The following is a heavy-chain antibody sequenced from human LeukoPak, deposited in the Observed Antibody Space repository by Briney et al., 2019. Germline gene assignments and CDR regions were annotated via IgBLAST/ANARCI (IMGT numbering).Heavy chain of an antibody. CDR2: ISSSSSYI. CDR1: GFTFSSYS. D-gene: IGHD3-9*01. CDR3: ASGADILTGYWTPFDY. J-gene: IGHJ4*02. V-gene: IGHV3-21*01. Sequence: GGSLRLSCAASGFTFSSYSMNWVRQAPGKGLEWVSSISSSSSYIYYADSVKGRFTISRDNAKNSLYLQMNSLRPEDTAVYYCASGADILTGYWTPFDYWGQGTLVTVSS.